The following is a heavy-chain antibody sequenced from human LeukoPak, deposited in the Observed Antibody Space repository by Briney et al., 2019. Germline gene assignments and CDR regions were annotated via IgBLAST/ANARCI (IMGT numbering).Heavy chain of an antibody. V-gene: IGHV1-2*02. Sequence: GASVKVSCKASGYTFTDYYIHLVRQAPGQGVEWMGRINPNSGGTNYAQKFQGRVTMTRDTSISTAYMELSRLRSDDAAVYYCARFPGGAEYRHYYYMDVWGKGTTVTVSS. D-gene: IGHD1-14*01. J-gene: IGHJ6*03. CDR2: INPNSGGT. CDR1: GYTFTDYY. CDR3: ARFPGGAEYRHYYYMDV.